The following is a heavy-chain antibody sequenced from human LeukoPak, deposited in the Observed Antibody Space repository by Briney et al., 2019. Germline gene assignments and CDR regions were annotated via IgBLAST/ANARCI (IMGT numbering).Heavy chain of an antibody. V-gene: IGHV4-39*01. J-gene: IGHJ6*02. Sequence: SETLSPTCTVSGGSISSSSYYWGWIRQPPGKGLEWIGSIYYSGSTYYNPSLKSRVTISVDTSKNQFSLKLSSVTAADTAVYYCASQIVLISDGMDVWGQGTTVTVSS. D-gene: IGHD3-22*01. CDR1: GGSISSSSYY. CDR3: ASQIVLISDGMDV. CDR2: IYYSGST.